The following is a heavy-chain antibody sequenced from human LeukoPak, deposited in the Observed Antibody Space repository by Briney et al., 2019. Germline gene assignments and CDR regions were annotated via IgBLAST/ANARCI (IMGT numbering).Heavy chain of an antibody. Sequence: GGSLRLSCAASGFTFSSYAMSWVRQVPGKGLEWVSAISGSGGSTYYADSVKGRFTISRDNSKNTLYLQMNSLRAEDTALYYCAKSSYYDTSGSYREYYFDYWGQGALVTVSS. D-gene: IGHD3-22*01. CDR1: GFTFSSYA. CDR3: AKSSYYDTSGSYREYYFDY. J-gene: IGHJ4*02. CDR2: ISGSGGST. V-gene: IGHV3-23*01.